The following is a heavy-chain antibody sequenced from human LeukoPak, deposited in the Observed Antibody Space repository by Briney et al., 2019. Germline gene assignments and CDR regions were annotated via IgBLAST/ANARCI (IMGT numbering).Heavy chain of an antibody. CDR3: SRNKNCGLEQ. CDR2: IGRDTGII. J-gene: IGHJ4*02. D-gene: IGHD7-27*01. V-gene: IGHV3-48*02. Sequence: PGGSLRLSCAASGFFFTSYSMYWVRQAPGKGLEWISYIGRDTGIISYADSVKGRFTISRDNAKNSLYLEMNSLRDEDTAVYFCSRNKNCGLEQWGQGSLVTVSS. CDR1: GFFFTSYS.